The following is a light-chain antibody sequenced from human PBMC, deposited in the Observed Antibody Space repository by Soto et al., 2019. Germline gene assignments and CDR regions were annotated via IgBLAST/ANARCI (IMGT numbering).Light chain of an antibody. CDR2: DVS. CDR1: SSDVGEYNY. J-gene: IGLJ3*02. Sequence: QSALTQPRSVSGSPGQSVTISCTGTSSDVGEYNYVSWYQQHPGKAPKLMIYDVSKRPSGVPDRFSGSKSGNTASLTISGLQAEDEADYFCCSYAGSTWVFGGGTKLTVL. V-gene: IGLV2-11*01. CDR3: CSYAGSTWV.